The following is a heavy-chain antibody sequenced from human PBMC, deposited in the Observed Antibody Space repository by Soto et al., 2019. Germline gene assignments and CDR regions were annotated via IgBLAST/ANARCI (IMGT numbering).Heavy chain of an antibody. J-gene: IGHJ4*02. D-gene: IGHD5-12*01. CDR3: AKAISGYNAPLDH. CDR2: ISGSDSST. Sequence: EVQLLESGGGLVQPGGSLRLSCAASGVTFSSYAMNWVRQAPGKGLEWVSVISGSDSSTYYADSVKGRFTISRDNSKNTLYVQMNSLRAADTAVYYCAKAISGYNAPLDHWGQGTRVTVSS. V-gene: IGHV3-23*01. CDR1: GVTFSSYA.